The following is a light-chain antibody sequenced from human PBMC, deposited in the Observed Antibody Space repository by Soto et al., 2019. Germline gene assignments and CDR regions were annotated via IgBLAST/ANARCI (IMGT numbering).Light chain of an antibody. V-gene: IGKV3-11*01. CDR3: QQRSNWPRT. CDR2: DAS. J-gene: IGKJ1*01. CDR1: QSVSSY. Sequence: EIVLTQSPATLSLSPGERATLSCRASQSVSSYLAWYQQKPGQAPRLLIYDASNRATGIPARFSGSGSGTDYTLTISSLEPEDFALYHCQQRSNWPRTFGQGTKVEI.